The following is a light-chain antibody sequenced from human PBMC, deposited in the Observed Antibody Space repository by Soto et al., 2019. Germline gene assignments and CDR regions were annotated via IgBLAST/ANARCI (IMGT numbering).Light chain of an antibody. Sequence: QSVLTQPASVSRSPGQSITISCTGTSSDVGGYNFVSWYQHHPGKAPKLMIYEVSNRPSWVSNRFSGSKSGNTASLTISGLQAEDEADYYCSSYTSSNSWVFGGGTQLTVL. CDR2: EVS. CDR1: SSDVGGYNF. V-gene: IGLV2-14*01. CDR3: SSYTSSNSWV. J-gene: IGLJ3*02.